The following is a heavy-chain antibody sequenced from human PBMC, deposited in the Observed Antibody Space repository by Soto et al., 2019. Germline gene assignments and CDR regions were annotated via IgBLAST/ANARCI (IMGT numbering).Heavy chain of an antibody. CDR1: GDTINCKT. CDR3: ATSYGSGYPAFDY. CDR2: FNPILSMS. D-gene: IGHD3-10*01. V-gene: IGHV1-69*02. J-gene: IGHJ4*02. Sequence: SAKATCKDSGDTINCKTRNWVRQASGLGLEWMGRFNPILSMSNSALSFQGRVTLTADKSTSTAYMVLSSLRSEDTAVYYCATSYGSGYPAFDYWGQGTLVTVSS.